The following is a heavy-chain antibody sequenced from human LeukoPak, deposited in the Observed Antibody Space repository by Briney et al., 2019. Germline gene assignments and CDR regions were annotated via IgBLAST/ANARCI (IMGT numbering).Heavy chain of an antibody. CDR3: ARRPAGYSSSWGYYYYGMDV. V-gene: IGHV4-59*12. CDR2: IYYSGST. Sequence: SETLSLTCTVSGGSISSYYWSWIRQPPGKGLEWIGYIYYSGSTNYNPSLKSRVTISVDTSKNQFSLKLSSVTAADTAVYYCARRPAGYSSSWGYYYYGMDVWGQGTTVTVSS. J-gene: IGHJ6*02. CDR1: GGSISSYY. D-gene: IGHD6-13*01.